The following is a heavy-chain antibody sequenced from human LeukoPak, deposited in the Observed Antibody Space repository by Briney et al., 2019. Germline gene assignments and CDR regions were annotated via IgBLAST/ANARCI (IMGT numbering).Heavy chain of an antibody. Sequence: GGSLRLSCAASGFTFSSYGMHWVRQAPGKGLEWVAFTRHDGSNKYYADSVKGRFTISRDNSKNTLYLQMNSLRAEDTAVYYCAKDPRGYSYGPGAFDIWGQGTMVTVSS. D-gene: IGHD5-18*01. CDR1: GFTFSSYG. CDR3: AKDPRGYSYGPGAFDI. V-gene: IGHV3-30*02. J-gene: IGHJ3*02. CDR2: TRHDGSNK.